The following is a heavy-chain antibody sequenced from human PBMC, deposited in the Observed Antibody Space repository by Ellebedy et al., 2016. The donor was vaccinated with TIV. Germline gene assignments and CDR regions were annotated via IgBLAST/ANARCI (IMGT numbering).Heavy chain of an antibody. J-gene: IGHJ4*02. CDR2: ISGSGGST. V-gene: IGHV3-23*01. CDR3: GSYLAQVCVVN. CDR1: GFTFSSYA. D-gene: IGHD1-26*01. Sequence: GGSLRLSXTASGFTFSSYAMSWVRQAPGKGLEWVSAISGSGGSTYYADSVKGRFTISRDNSKNTLYLQMNSLRDEDTAVYYCGSYLAQVCVVNWGQGTLVTVSS.